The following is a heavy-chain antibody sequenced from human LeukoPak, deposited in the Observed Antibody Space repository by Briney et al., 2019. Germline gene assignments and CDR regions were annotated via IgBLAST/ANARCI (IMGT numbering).Heavy chain of an antibody. V-gene: IGHV3-15*01. D-gene: IGHD3-22*01. J-gene: IGHJ4*02. CDR2: IKSKTDGGTT. CDR3: TTNYYDSSGLDY. CDR1: GFTFSSYA. Sequence: GGSLRLSCAASGFTFSSYAMCWVRQAPGKGLEWVGRIKSKTDGGTTDYAAPVKGRFTISRDDSKNTLYLQMNSLKTEDTAVYYCTTNYYDSSGLDYWGQGTLVTVSS.